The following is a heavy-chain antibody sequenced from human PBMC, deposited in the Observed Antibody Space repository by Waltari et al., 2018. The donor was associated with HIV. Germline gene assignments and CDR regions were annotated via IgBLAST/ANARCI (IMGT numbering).Heavy chain of an antibody. D-gene: IGHD6-19*01. CDR3: ARDKPKQWLVNYYGMDV. Sequence: EVQLVESGGGLVKPGGSLRLSCAASGFTFSSYSINWVRQAPGKGLEWVSSISSSSSYIYYADSVKGRFTISRDNAKNSLYLQMNSLRAEDTAVYYCARDKPKQWLVNYYGMDVWGQGTTVTVSS. CDR1: GFTFSSYS. CDR2: ISSSSSYI. J-gene: IGHJ6*02. V-gene: IGHV3-21*01.